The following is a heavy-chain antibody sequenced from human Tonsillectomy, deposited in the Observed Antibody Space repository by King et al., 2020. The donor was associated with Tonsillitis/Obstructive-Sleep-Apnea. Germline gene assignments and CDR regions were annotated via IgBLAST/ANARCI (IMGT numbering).Heavy chain of an antibody. J-gene: IGHJ6*03. Sequence: VQLVESGGGVVQPGRSLRLSCAASGFTFSSYAMHWVRQAPGKGLEWVAVISYDGSNKYYADSVKGRFTISRDNSKNTLYLQMNSQRAEDTAVYYCARAYCGGDCTRYYYYMDVWGKGTTVTVSS. CDR3: ARAYCGGDCTRYYYYMDV. CDR1: GFTFSSYA. V-gene: IGHV3-30*01. CDR2: ISYDGSNK. D-gene: IGHD2-21*01.